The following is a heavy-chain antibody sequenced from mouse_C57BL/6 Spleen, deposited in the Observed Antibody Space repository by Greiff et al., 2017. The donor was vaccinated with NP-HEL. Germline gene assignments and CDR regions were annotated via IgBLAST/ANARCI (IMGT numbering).Heavy chain of an antibody. D-gene: IGHD1-1*01. J-gene: IGHJ1*03. CDR1: GFTFSDYY. V-gene: IGHV5-16*01. Sequence: GKLMESEGGLVQPGSSMKLSCTASGFTFSDYYMAWVRQVPEKGLEWVANINYDGSSTYYLDSLKSRFIISRDNAKNILYLQMSSLKSEDTATYYCARGYGPNWYFDVWGTGTTVTVSS. CDR2: INYDGSST. CDR3: ARGYGPNWYFDV.